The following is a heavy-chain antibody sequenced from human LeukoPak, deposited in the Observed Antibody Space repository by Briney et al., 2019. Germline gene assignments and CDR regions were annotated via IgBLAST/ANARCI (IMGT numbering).Heavy chain of an antibody. CDR2: IYPGDSDT. J-gene: IGHJ5*02. Sequence: GESLKISCKGSGYSFSSYWIGWGRQMPGKGLEWVGIIYPGDSDTRYSPSFQGQVTISADKSISTAYLQWSSLKASDTAMYYCARRIAAAGYNWFDPWGQGTLVTVSS. D-gene: IGHD6-13*01. CDR1: GYSFSSYW. V-gene: IGHV5-51*01. CDR3: ARRIAAAGYNWFDP.